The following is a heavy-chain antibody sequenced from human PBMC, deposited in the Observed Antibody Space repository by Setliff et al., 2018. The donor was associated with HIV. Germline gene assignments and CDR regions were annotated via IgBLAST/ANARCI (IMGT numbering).Heavy chain of an antibody. Sequence: ASVKVSCKASGYSFTNLGLNWVRQAPGQGLEWMGWISVYNGHTNFAQKLQDRVTMTTDTSTSTAYMELRSLRSDDTAVYYCARAYDVLTGYFDYWGRGTLVTVSS. J-gene: IGHJ4*02. CDR2: ISVYNGHT. CDR3: ARAYDVLTGYFDY. V-gene: IGHV1-18*01. CDR1: GYSFTNLG. D-gene: IGHD3-9*01.